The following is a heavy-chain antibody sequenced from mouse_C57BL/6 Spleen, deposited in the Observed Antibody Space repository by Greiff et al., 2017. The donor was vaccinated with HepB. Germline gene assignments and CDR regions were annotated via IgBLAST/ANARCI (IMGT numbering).Heavy chain of an antibody. V-gene: IGHV1-69*01. Sequence: QVQLQQPGAELVMPGASVKLSCKASGYTFTSYWMHWVKQRPGQGLEWIGEIDPSDSYTNYNQKFKGKSTLTVDKSSSTAYMQLSSLTSEDSAVYYCARRDTTVASYAMDYWGQGTSVTVSS. CDR3: ARRDTTVASYAMDY. J-gene: IGHJ4*01. CDR2: IDPSDSYT. D-gene: IGHD1-1*01. CDR1: GYTFTSYW.